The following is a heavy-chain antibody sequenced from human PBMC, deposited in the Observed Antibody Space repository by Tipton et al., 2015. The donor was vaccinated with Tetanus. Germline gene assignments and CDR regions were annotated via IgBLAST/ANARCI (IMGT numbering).Heavy chain of an antibody. J-gene: IGHJ4*02. CDR2: IYSSGST. Sequence: TLSLTCTVSGGSIRGHFWSWIRQPAGKGLEWIGDIYSSGSTYSDPSLKGRVTISVDTSKNQFSLRLNSVTAADTAVYYCARDQARGARGWNYFDYWGLGTLVTVSS. CDR1: GGSIRGHF. CDR3: ARDQARGARGWNYFDY. D-gene: IGHD1-26*01. V-gene: IGHV4-59*06.